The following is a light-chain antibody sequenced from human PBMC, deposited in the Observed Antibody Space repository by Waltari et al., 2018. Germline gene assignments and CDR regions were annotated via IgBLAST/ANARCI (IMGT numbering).Light chain of an antibody. Sequence: QSALTQPASVSVSPGQSITISCTGTSSDVGGYNSVSWYQQHPGKAPKLMISDVSKRPSGVSNRFTGSKSDNTASLTISGLQAEDEADYYCSSYTSSSTWVFGGGTKLTVL. CDR2: DVS. CDR1: SSDVGGYNS. V-gene: IGLV2-14*01. J-gene: IGLJ3*02. CDR3: SSYTSSSTWV.